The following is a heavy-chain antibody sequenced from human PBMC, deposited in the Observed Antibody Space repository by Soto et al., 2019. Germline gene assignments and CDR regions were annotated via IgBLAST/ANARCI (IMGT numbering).Heavy chain of an antibody. J-gene: IGHJ4*02. V-gene: IGHV3-23*01. Sequence: EVQLLESGGGLVQPGGSLRLSCAASGFTFSSYAMNWVRQAPGKGLEWVSDTSGSGGSTYYADSVKGRFTISRDNAKNSLYLRVNSLRAEDTALYYCAKVGGTSHPPIPVEDWVQGTLVTVSS. CDR3: AKVGGTSHPPIPVED. CDR1: GFTFSSYA. D-gene: IGHD2-2*02. CDR2: TSGSGGST.